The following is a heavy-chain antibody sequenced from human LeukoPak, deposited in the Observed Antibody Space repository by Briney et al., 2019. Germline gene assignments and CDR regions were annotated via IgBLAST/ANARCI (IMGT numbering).Heavy chain of an antibody. V-gene: IGHV3-23*01. D-gene: IGHD3/OR15-3a*01. CDR3: AKDGTELYYFDY. CDR1: GFTFSSYA. J-gene: IGHJ4*02. Sequence: AGGSLRLSCAASGFTFSSYAMSWVRQAPGKLLDRVLAITGGGGRTYYADGVKGRFTISRDNSNHTLYLQMNSLRAEDTAVYYCAKDGTELYYFDYWGQGTLVTVSS. CDR2: ITGGGGRT.